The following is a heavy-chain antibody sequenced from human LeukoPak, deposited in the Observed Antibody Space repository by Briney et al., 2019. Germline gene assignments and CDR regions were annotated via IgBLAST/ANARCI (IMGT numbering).Heavy chain of an antibody. D-gene: IGHD3-3*01. J-gene: IGHJ4*02. CDR2: IYYSGST. V-gene: IGHV4-39*07. CDR3: ARVGYDFWSGYDY. CDR1: GGSISSSSYY. Sequence: SETLSLTRTVSGGSISSSSYYWGWIRQPPGKGLEWIGSIYYSGSTYYNPSLKSRVTISVDTSKNQFSLKLSSVTAADTAVYYCARVGYDFWSGYDYWGQGTLVTVSS.